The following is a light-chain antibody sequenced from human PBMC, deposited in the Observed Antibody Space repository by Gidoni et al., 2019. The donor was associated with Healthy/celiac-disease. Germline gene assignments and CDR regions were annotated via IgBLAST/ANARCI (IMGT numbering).Light chain of an antibody. CDR2: KAS. J-gene: IGKJ4*01. CDR1: QSISSW. CDR3: QQYNSFPLT. Sequence: RVTITCRASQSISSWLAWYQQKPGKAPKLLIYKASSLESGVPSRFSGSGSGTEFTLTISSLQPDDFATYYCQQYNSFPLTFXGXTKVEIK. V-gene: IGKV1-5*03.